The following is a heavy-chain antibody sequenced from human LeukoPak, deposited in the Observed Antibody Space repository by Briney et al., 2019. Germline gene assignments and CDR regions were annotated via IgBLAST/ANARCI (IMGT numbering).Heavy chain of an antibody. V-gene: IGHV3-7*01. Sequence: PGGSLRLSCAASGFTFSSYEMNWVRQAPGKGLEWVANIKQDGSEKYYVDSVKGRFTISRDNAKNSLYLQMNSLRAEDTAVYYCARVFSAHRYFDYWGQGNLVTVSS. CDR2: IKQDGSEK. D-gene: IGHD2-21*01. J-gene: IGHJ4*02. CDR1: GFTFSSYE. CDR3: ARVFSAHRYFDY.